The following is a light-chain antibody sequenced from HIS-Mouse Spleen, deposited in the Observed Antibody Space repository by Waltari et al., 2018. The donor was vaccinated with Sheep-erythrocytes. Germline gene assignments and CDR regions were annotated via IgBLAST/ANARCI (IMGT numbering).Light chain of an antibody. CDR3: CSYAGSYNHV. J-gene: IGLJ1*01. CDR1: SRAVGGYNS. V-gene: IGLV2-8*01. CDR2: DVS. Sequence: QSALTQPPSASGSPGQSVTIPCTGTSRAVGGYNSVSWYQQHPGKAPKLMIYDVSKRPSGVPDRFSGSKSGNTASLTISGLQAEDEADYYCCSYAGSYNHVFATGTKVTVL.